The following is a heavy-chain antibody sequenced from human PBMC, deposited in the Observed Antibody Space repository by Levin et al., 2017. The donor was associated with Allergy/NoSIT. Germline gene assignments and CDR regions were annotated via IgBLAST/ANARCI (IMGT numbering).Heavy chain of an antibody. CDR2: ISRSGSTK. Sequence: PGGSLRLSCVVSGFTFSGYQMNWVRQAPGKGLEWVSYISRSGSTKYYADSVKGRFAISRDNAKKSLYLQMNSLRAEDTAVYVCARDPQSGSFRVFDYWGQGTRVTVSS. D-gene: IGHD1-26*01. V-gene: IGHV3-48*03. CDR1: GFTFSGYQ. J-gene: IGHJ4*02. CDR3: ARDPQSGSFRVFDY.